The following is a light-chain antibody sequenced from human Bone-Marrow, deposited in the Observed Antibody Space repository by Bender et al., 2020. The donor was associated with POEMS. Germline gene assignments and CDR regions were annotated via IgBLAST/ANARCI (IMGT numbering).Light chain of an antibody. Sequence: SYELTQPPSVSVSPGQTATITCSGENLGNRFACWFQQKPGQSPVLVIYQDTKRPSGIPERFSGSRSGTTVTLTISGVQAEDEADYYCQSADSSGTYVVFGGGTRLTVL. CDR3: QSADSSGTYVV. V-gene: IGLV3-25*03. J-gene: IGLJ2*01. CDR1: NLGNRF. CDR2: QDT.